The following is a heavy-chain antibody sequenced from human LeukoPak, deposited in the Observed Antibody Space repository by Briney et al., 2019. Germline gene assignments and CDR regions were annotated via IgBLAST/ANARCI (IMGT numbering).Heavy chain of an antibody. J-gene: IGHJ4*02. Sequence: ASVKVSCKASGGSFRNYAITWVRQAPGQGLEWMGWINPNSGDTKSAPKFQGRVAMTRVTSINTAYMEVSGLTPDDTAIYYCAKRGGALSHWGQGTPVTVTS. CDR1: GGSFRNYA. D-gene: IGHD2-21*01. V-gene: IGHV1-2*02. CDR3: AKRGGALSH. CDR2: INPNSGDT.